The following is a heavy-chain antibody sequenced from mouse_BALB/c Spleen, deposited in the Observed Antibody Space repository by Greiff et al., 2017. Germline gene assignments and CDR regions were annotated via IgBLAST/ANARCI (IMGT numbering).Heavy chain of an antibody. V-gene: IGHV14-3*02. CDR2: IDPANGNT. Sequence: EVKLMESGAELVKPGASVKLSCTASGFYIKDSYMHWVKQRPEQGLEWIGRIDPANGNTKYDPKFQGKATITADTSSNTAYLQLSSLTSEDTAVYYCARAYNGNDPDYWGQGTTLTVSA. CDR3: ARAYNGNDPDY. CDR1: GFYIKDSY. D-gene: IGHD2-9*01. J-gene: IGHJ2*01.